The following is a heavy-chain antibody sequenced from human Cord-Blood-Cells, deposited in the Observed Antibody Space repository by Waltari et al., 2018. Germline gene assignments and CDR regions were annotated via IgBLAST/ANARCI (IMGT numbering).Heavy chain of an antibody. J-gene: IGHJ6*02. Sequence: QVQLVESGGGVVQPGRSLRLSCAASGFTFSSYGMHWVRQAPGKGLEWVVVIWYDGSNKYYADSVKGRFTISRDNSKNTLYLQMNSLRAEDTAVYYCARKFANYYGSGSYYTNYGMDVWGQGTTVTVSS. CDR2: IWYDGSNK. CDR3: ARKFANYYGSGSYYTNYGMDV. CDR1: GFTFSSYG. D-gene: IGHD3-10*01. V-gene: IGHV3-33*01.